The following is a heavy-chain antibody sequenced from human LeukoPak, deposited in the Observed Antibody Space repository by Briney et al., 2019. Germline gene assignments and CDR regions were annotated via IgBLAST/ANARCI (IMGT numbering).Heavy chain of an antibody. CDR2: ISGSGGST. J-gene: IGHJ4*02. V-gene: IGHV3-23*01. CDR3: AKCGGDGYGSPIN. Sequence: GGSLRLSCAASGFTFSSYAMSWVRQAPGKGLEWVSAISGSGGSTYYADSVKGRFTISRDNSKNTLYLQMNSLRAGDTAVYYCAKCGGDGYGSPINWGQGTLVTVSS. CDR1: GFTFSSYA. D-gene: IGHD2-21*01.